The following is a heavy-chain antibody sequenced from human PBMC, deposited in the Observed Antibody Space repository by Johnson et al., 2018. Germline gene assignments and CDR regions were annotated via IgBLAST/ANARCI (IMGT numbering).Heavy chain of an antibody. CDR3: ARFNDRWSSGWEYYYDYYMDV. CDR2: ISSSGSTI. Sequence: QVQLVESGGGLVKPGGSXRLSCAASGFTFSDYYMRWIRQAPGKGLEWVSYISSSGSTIYHASSVKGGFTISRDNAKNSLYPQMKSLRAEDTAVYYCARFNDRWSSGWEYYYDYYMDVWGKGTTVTVSS. D-gene: IGHD6-19*01. V-gene: IGHV3-11*04. CDR1: GFTFSDYY. J-gene: IGHJ6*03.